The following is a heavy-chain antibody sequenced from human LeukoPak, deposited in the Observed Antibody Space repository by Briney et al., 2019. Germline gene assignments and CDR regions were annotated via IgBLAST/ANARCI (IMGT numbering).Heavy chain of an antibody. Sequence: SVKVSCKASGGTFSSYAISWVRQAPGQGLEWMGGMIPIFGTANYAQKFQGRVTITADESTSTAYMELSSLRSEDTAVYYCARAPSRYSNLERSVGRWFYYYIDVWGQGTTVTVSS. V-gene: IGHV1-69*13. J-gene: IGHJ6*03. CDR3: ARAPSRYSNLERSVGRWFYYYIDV. D-gene: IGHD4-11*01. CDR1: GGTFSSYA. CDR2: MIPIFGTA.